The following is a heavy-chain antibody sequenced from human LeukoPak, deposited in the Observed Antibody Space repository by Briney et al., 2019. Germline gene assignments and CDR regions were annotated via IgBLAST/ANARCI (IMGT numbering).Heavy chain of an antibody. J-gene: IGHJ4*02. Sequence: SETLSLTCTVSGGSISSSSYYWGWIRQPPGQGLEWIGSLYYSGSTYYAPYLKSQVPISVVTAKNQCSLKLSSGTAADAAVYYCARPLGGYSYGYLDYWGQGTLVTVSS. CDR1: GGSISSSSYY. D-gene: IGHD5-18*01. CDR2: LYYSGST. V-gene: IGHV4-39*01. CDR3: ARPLGGYSYGYLDY.